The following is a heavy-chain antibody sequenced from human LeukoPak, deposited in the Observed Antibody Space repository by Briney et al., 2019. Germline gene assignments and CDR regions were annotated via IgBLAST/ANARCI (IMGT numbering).Heavy chain of an antibody. D-gene: IGHD6-19*01. CDR3: ARDRFYPRYSSEARRDY. CDR1: EFTFSSYG. J-gene: IGHJ4*02. CDR2: ISSSSSYI. V-gene: IGHV3-21*01. Sequence: GGCLRLSCAASEFTFSSYGMSWVRQAPGKGLEWVSSISSSSSYIYYADSVKGRFTISRDNAKNSLYLQMNSLRAEDTAVYYCARDRFYPRYSSEARRDYWGQGTLVTVSS.